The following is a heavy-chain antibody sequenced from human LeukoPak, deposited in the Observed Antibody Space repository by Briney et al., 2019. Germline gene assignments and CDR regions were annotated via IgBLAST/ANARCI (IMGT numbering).Heavy chain of an antibody. Sequence: SETLSLTCTASGVTVSSYYWSWIRQPAGKGLEWIGRIYTSGSTNYTPSLKGRVTMSGETSRNQLSLKLSSVTAADTAVYYCARVRGRFGELSGYYYYYGMDVWGQGTTVTVSS. CDR3: ARVRGRFGELSGYYYYYGMDV. CDR2: IYTSGST. CDR1: GVTVSSYY. D-gene: IGHD3-10*01. V-gene: IGHV4-4*07. J-gene: IGHJ6*02.